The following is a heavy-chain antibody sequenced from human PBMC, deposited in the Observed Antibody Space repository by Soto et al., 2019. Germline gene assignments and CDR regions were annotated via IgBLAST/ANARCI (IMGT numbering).Heavy chain of an antibody. CDR3: ARGRYGDY. CDR2: ISAHNGNT. D-gene: IGHD1-1*01. J-gene: IGHJ4*02. V-gene: IGHV1-18*01. Sequence: QVHLVQSGAEVKKPGASVKVSCQGSGYAFTTYGITWVRQAPGQGLEGMGWISAHNGNTKYAQKLQGRVTVTRDTTTSTAYMELRGLRYDDTAVYYCARGRYGDYWGQGALVTVSS. CDR1: GYAFTTYG.